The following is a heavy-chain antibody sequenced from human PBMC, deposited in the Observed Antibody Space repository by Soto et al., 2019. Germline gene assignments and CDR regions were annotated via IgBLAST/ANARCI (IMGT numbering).Heavy chain of an antibody. CDR2: IGTAGEP. J-gene: IGHJ6*02. D-gene: IGHD3-22*01. V-gene: IGHV3-13*05. CDR3: ARAGYDSSGYYFYAMDV. Sequence: EEQLVESWGGLVQPGGSLRLSCVASGFILSGYDMHWVRQATGDGLEWVSAIGTAGEPYYSGSVKGRFTISRGNAENSVYLQVNSLRAGDTAVYYCARAGYDSSGYYFYAMDVWGPGTTVTVSS. CDR1: GFILSGYD.